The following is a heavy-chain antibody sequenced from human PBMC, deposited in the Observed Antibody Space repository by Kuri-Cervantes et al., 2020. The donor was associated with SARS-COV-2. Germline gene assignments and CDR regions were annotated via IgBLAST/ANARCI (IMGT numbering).Heavy chain of an antibody. D-gene: IGHD3-3*01. CDR1: GGSISSSSYY. Sequence: SETLSLTCTVSGGSISSSSYYWGWIRQPPGKGLERIGSIYYSGSTYYNPSLKSRVTISVDTSKNQFSLKLSSVTAADTAVYYCAALTIFGVGNAFDIWGQGTMVTVSS. V-gene: IGHV4-39*01. CDR2: IYYSGST. CDR3: AALTIFGVGNAFDI. J-gene: IGHJ3*02.